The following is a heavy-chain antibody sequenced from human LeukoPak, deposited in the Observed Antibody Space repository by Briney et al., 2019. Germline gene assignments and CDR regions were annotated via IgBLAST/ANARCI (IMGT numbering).Heavy chain of an antibody. V-gene: IGHV3-66*01. J-gene: IGHJ3*02. Sequence: QTGGSLRLSCAASGFTVSSNYMSWVRQAPGKGLEWVSVIYSGGSTYYADSVKGRFTISRDNSKNTLYLQMNSLRAEDTAVYYCARGLAAAGDAFDIWGQGTMVTVSS. CDR1: GFTVSSNY. CDR2: IYSGGST. D-gene: IGHD6-13*01. CDR3: ARGLAAAGDAFDI.